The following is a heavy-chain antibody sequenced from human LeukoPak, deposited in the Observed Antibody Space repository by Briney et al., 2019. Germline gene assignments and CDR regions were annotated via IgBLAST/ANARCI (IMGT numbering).Heavy chain of an antibody. D-gene: IGHD2-2*02. CDR2: ISSSGHYI. CDR1: EFTFNRYT. Sequence: GGSLRLSCAASEFTFNRYTMAWVRQAPGKGLDWVSSISSSGHYIYYAVSLKGRFTMSRDNANNLLYLQMNSLRVEDTAVYYCARAVVPSAIEEAFDIWGQGTMVTVSS. V-gene: IGHV3-21*01. J-gene: IGHJ3*02. CDR3: ARAVVPSAIEEAFDI.